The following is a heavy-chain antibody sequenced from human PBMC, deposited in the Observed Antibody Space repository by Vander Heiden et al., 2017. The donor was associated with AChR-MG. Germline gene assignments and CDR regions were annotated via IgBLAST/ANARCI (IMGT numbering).Heavy chain of an antibody. CDR1: GGTFSSYA. D-gene: IGHD1-7*01. J-gene: IGHJ5*02. Sequence: QVQLVQSGAVAQKPGSPVKVSCKASGGTFSSYAISWVRQASGQGLEWMGGIIPIFGTANYAQKFQGRVTITADKSTSTAYVELSSLRSEDTAVYYCARGLGYNWNSFDPWGQGTLVTVSS. V-gene: IGHV1-69*06. CDR3: ARGLGYNWNSFDP. CDR2: IIPIFGTA.